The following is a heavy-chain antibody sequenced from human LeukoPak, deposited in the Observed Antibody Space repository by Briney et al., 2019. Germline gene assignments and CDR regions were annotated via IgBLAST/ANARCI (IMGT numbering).Heavy chain of an antibody. V-gene: IGHV4-59*12. D-gene: IGHD3-22*01. J-gene: IGHJ4*02. Sequence: PSETLSLTCSVSRGSISGYYWSWIRQPPGKGLEWIAYIYYSGTTNYNPSLNSRVTISVDTSKNRFSLKLSSVTAADTAAYYCATEGDSSGYFDYWGQGTLVTVSS. CDR3: ATEGDSSGYFDY. CDR1: RGSISGYY. CDR2: IYYSGTT.